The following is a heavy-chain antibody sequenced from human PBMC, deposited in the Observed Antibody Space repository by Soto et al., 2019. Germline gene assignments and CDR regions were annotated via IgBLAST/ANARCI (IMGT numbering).Heavy chain of an antibody. Sequence: GASVKVSCKASGYTFTSYGISWVRQAPGQGLEWMGWISAYNGNTNYAQKLQGRVTMTTDTSTSTAYMELRSLRSDDTAVYYCAGCGSTSCYAPGAAFDIWGQGTMVTVSS. D-gene: IGHD2-2*01. CDR2: ISAYNGNT. CDR1: GYTFTSYG. J-gene: IGHJ3*02. CDR3: AGCGSTSCYAPGAAFDI. V-gene: IGHV1-18*01.